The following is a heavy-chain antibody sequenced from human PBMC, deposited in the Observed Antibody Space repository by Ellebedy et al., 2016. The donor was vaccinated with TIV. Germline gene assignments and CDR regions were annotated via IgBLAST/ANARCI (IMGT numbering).Heavy chain of an antibody. CDR3: AKVPVGFCNRPFCFYLDD. Sequence: GESLKISCAASGFTFSSYWMTWVRQAPGKGLEWVANIRQNGSRVNYVDSVKGRFTISRDNAKNSLHLQMNGPRAEDTAVYYCAKVPVGFCNRPFCFYLDDWGQGTLVSVSS. J-gene: IGHJ4*02. V-gene: IGHV3-7*01. CDR1: GFTFSSYW. CDR2: IRQNGSRV. D-gene: IGHD2-2*03.